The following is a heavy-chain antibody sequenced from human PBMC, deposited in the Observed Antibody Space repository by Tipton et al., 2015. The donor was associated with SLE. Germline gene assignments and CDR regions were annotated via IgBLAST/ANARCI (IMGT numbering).Heavy chain of an antibody. CDR1: GGSISSSSYY. J-gene: IGHJ3*02. CDR2: IYYSGST. D-gene: IGHD4-23*01. Sequence: PGLVKPSETLSLTCAVSGGSISSSSYYWGWIRQPPGKGLEWIGSIYYSGSTYYNPSLKSRVTISVDTSKNQFSLKLSSVTAADTAVYYCARVVTPEDDAFDIWGQGTMVTVSS. CDR3: ARVVTPEDDAFDI. V-gene: IGHV4-39*07.